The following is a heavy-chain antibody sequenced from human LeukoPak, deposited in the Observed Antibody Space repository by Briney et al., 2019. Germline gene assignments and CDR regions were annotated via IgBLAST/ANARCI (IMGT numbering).Heavy chain of an antibody. Sequence: PGGSLRLSCAASGFTLDDYGMSWVRQAPGKGLEWVSGINWNGGSTGYADSVKGRFTISRDNAKNSLYLQMNSLRAEDTALYYCARGVGYSGYQYYYYYGMDVWGQGTTVTVSS. CDR1: GFTLDDYG. CDR2: INWNGGST. D-gene: IGHD5-12*01. J-gene: IGHJ6*02. V-gene: IGHV3-20*04. CDR3: ARGVGYSGYQYYYYYGMDV.